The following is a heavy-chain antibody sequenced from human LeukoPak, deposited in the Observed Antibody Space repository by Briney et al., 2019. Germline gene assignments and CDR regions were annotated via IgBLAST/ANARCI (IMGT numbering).Heavy chain of an antibody. CDR1: GFTFSRCP. J-gene: IGHJ4*02. Sequence: GGSLRLSCSASGFTFSRCPMTWVRQAPGKGLEWVSGISDSGDTTYYADSVKGRFTIPRDNSKNTLYLQMNSLRAEDTAIYYCAKMGSPHYDFWSGYMWGQGTLVTVSS. CDR2: ISDSGDTT. D-gene: IGHD3-3*01. V-gene: IGHV3-23*01. CDR3: AKMGSPHYDFWSGYM.